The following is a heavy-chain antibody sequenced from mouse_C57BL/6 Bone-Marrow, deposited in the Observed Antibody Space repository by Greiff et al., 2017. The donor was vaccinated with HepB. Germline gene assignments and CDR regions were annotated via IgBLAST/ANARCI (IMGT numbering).Heavy chain of an antibody. V-gene: IGHV3-6*01. CDR1: GYSITSGYY. CDR3: ARVTLGPYAMDY. D-gene: IGHD4-1*01. Sequence: ESGPGLVKPSQSLSLTCSVTGYSITSGYYWNWIRQFPGNKLEWMGYISYDGSNNYNPSLKNRISITRDTSKNQFFLKLNSVTTEDTATYYCARVTLGPYAMDYWGQGTSVTVSS. J-gene: IGHJ4*01. CDR2: ISYDGSN.